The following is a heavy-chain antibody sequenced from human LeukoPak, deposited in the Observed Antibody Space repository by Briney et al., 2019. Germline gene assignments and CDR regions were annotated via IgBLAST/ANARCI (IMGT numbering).Heavy chain of an antibody. D-gene: IGHD3-10*01. CDR1: GLTVSSNH. V-gene: IGHV3-66*01. CDR3: TIARLVFDL. Sequence: GGSLRPSCAVSGLTVSSNHMSWVRQAPGKGLEWVSIIYSGGTTYYTYSVKDRFTVSRDDSKNTLSLQMNSLRAEDTAVYYCTIARLVFDLWGRGTLVTVSS. J-gene: IGHJ2*01. CDR2: IYSGGTT.